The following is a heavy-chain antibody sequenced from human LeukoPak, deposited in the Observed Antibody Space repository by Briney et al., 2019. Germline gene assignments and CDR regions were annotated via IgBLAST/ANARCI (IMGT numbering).Heavy chain of an antibody. J-gene: IGHJ5*02. Sequence: SETLSLTCTVSGGSISSSSYYWGWIRQPPGKGLEWIGSIYYSGSTNYNPSLKSRVTISVDTSKNQFSLKLSSVTAADTAVYSCATRTHSGSYSYNWFDPWGQGTLVTVSS. V-gene: IGHV4-39*07. D-gene: IGHD1-26*01. CDR1: GGSISSSSYY. CDR3: ATRTHSGSYSYNWFDP. CDR2: IYYSGST.